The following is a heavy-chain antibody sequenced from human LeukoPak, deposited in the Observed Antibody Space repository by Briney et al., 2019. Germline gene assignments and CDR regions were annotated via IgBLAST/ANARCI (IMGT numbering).Heavy chain of an antibody. CDR1: GYTFTDYF. CDR2: INPNSGDT. CDR3: ARVRQQLVYDIDY. V-gene: IGHV1-2*02. J-gene: IGHJ4*02. Sequence: ASVKVSCKASGYTFTDYFMHWVRQAPGQGLEWMGWINPNSGDTIYAQKFQGRVTMTRDTSISTDYMDLTRLTSDGTAVYYCARVRQQLVYDIDYWGQGTLVTVSS. D-gene: IGHD6-13*01.